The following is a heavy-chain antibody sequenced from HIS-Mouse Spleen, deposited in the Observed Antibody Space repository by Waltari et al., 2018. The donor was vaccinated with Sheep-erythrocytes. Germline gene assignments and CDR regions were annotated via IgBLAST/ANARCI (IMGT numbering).Heavy chain of an antibody. D-gene: IGHD6-6*01. CDR1: GFTFSSYS. J-gene: IGHJ3*02. Sequence: EVQLVESGGGLVKPGGSLRLSCAASGFTFSSYSINWVRQAPGKGLEWVSSISSSSSYIYYADSVKGRFTISRDNAKNSLYLQMNSLRAEDTAVYYCARDSTSDAFDIWGQGTMVTVSS. CDR3: ARDSTSDAFDI. V-gene: IGHV3-21*01. CDR2: ISSSSSYI.